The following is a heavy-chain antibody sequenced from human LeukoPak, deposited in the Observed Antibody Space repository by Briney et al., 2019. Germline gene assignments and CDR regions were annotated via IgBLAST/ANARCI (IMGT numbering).Heavy chain of an antibody. CDR3: AKNRHRLPSDY. Sequence: GGSLRLSCAVSGFTCSSYAMSWGRQAPGKGREWVSAISVSGGSTYYADSVKGRFTISRDNSTNTLYLQMDSLRADDTAVYYCAKNRHRLPSDYWGQGTLVTVSS. CDR1: GFTCSSYA. D-gene: IGHD2-2*01. V-gene: IGHV3-23*01. CDR2: ISVSGGST. J-gene: IGHJ4*02.